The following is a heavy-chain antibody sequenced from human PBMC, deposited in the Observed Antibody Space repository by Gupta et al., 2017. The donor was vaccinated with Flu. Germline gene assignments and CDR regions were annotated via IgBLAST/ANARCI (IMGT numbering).Heavy chain of an antibody. D-gene: IGHD6-25*01. CDR3: ARVHSFSSGYRDYYYGMDV. Sequence: GFTFDDYGMSWVRQAPGKGLEWVSGINWNGGSTGYADSVKGRFTISRDNAKNSLYLQMNSLRAEDTALYQGARVHSFSSGYRDYYYGMDVGGQGTTVTVSS. J-gene: IGHJ6*02. CDR2: INWNGGST. V-gene: IGHV3-20*01. CDR1: GFTFDDYG.